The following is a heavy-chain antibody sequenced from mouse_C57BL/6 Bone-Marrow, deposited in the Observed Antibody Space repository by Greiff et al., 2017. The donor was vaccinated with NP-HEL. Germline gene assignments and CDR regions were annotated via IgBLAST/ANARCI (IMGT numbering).Heavy chain of an antibody. V-gene: IGHV1-19*01. CDR3: AEGAPHFDY. CDR1: GYTFTDYY. D-gene: IGHD1-3*01. Sequence: VQLKESGPVLVKPGASVKMSCKASGYTFTDYYMNWVKQSHGKSLEWIGVINPYNGGTSYNQKFKGKATLTVDKSSSTAYMELNSLTSEDSAVYYCAEGAPHFDYWGQGTTLTVSS. J-gene: IGHJ2*01. CDR2: INPYNGGT.